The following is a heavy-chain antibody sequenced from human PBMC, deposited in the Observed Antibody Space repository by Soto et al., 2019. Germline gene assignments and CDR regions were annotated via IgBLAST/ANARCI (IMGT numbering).Heavy chain of an antibody. Sequence: QITLKESGPTLVIPSQTLTLTCTFSGFSLSTGGAGVGWIRQPPGKALEWLALIYWDDDKRYSPSLKSRLTITKDTSKNQVVLTMTNMDPVDTATYYCAHSRCGGDCLQAYSSHYYYGMDVWGQGTTVTVSS. CDR2: IYWDDDK. V-gene: IGHV2-5*02. CDR3: AHSRCGGDCLQAYSSHYYYGMDV. D-gene: IGHD2-21*02. J-gene: IGHJ6*02. CDR1: GFSLSTGGAG.